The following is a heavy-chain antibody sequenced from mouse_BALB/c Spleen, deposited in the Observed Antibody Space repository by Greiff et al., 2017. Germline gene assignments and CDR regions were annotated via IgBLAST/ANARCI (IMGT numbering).Heavy chain of an antibody. CDR2: IDPANGNT. CDR3: EKGAWFAY. Sequence: VQLQQSGAELVKPGASVKLSCTASGFNIKDTYMHWVKQRPEQGLEWIGRIDPANGNTKYDPKFQGKATITADTSSNTAYLQLSSLTSEDTAVYYCEKGAWFAYWGQGTLVTVSA. J-gene: IGHJ3*01. V-gene: IGHV14-3*02. CDR1: GFNIKDTY.